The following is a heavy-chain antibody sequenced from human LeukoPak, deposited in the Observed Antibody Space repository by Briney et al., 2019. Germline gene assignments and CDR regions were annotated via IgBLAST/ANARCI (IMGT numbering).Heavy chain of an antibody. CDR2: IYHSGST. V-gene: IGHV4-38-2*02. Sequence: SETLSLTCTVSGYSISSGYYWGWIRQPPGKGLEWIGSIYHSGSTYYNPSLKSRVTISVDTSKNQFSLKLSSVTAADTAVYYCARLPRSIAAAGTRAIYYYYYMDVWGKGTTVTISS. J-gene: IGHJ6*03. D-gene: IGHD6-13*01. CDR1: GYSISSGYY. CDR3: ARLPRSIAAAGTRAIYYYYYMDV.